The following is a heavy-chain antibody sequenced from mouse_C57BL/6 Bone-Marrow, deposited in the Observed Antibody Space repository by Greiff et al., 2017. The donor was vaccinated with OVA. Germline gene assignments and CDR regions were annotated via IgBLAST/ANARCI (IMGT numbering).Heavy chain of an antibody. CDR2: IHPNSGST. D-gene: IGHD2-2*01. V-gene: IGHV1-64*01. J-gene: IGHJ4*01. Sequence: QVQLQQSGAELVKPGASVKLSCKASGYTFTSYWMHWVKQRPGQGLEWIGMIHPNSGSTNYNEKFKSKATLTVDKSSSTAYMQLSSLTSEDSAVYYCAGLREWYAMDYWGQGTSVTVSS. CDR1: GYTFTSYW. CDR3: AGLREWYAMDY.